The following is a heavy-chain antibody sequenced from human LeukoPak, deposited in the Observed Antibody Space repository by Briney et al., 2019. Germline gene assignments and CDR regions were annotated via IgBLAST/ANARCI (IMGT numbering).Heavy chain of an antibody. J-gene: IGHJ4*02. CDR2: INHSGSS. V-gene: IGHV4-34*01. CDR3: ARGGGYFFDY. D-gene: IGHD3-22*01. CDR1: GGSFSGYY. Sequence: PSETLSLTCAVYGGSFSGYYWSWICQPPGKGLEWIGEINHSGSSNYNPSLQSRVTLSIDKSKNHFSLRLSSVTAADTAVYYCARGGGYFFDYWGQGTLVAVSS.